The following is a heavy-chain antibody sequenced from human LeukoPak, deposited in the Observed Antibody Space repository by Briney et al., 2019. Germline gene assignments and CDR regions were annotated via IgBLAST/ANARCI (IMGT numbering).Heavy chain of an antibody. Sequence: DGSNKYYADSVKGRFTISRDNSKNTLYLQMNSLRAEDTAVYYCARVTGYSSGYYSHYFDYWGQGTLVTVSS. J-gene: IGHJ4*02. D-gene: IGHD3-22*01. CDR2: DGSNK. CDR3: ARVTGYSSGYYSHYFDY. V-gene: IGHV3-30-3*01.